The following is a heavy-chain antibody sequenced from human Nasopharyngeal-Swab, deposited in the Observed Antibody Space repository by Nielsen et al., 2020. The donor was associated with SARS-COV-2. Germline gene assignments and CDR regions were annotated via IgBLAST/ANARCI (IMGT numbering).Heavy chain of an antibody. D-gene: IGHD3-10*01. V-gene: IGHV4-34*01. CDR2: INNSGNT. CDR1: GGSFSAYD. Sequence: SETLSLTCPVYGGSFSAYDWSGISPPTGKGLEWVGEINNSGNTNYNPSLKSRVTISLDTAKNQFSLKLRSVTAADTAVYYCARDRVPDYYYYGMDVWGQGTTGTVSS. J-gene: IGHJ6*02. CDR3: ARDRVPDYYYYGMDV.